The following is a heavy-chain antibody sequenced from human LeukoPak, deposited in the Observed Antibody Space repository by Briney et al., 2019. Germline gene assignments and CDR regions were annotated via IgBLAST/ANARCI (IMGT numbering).Heavy chain of an antibody. D-gene: IGHD5-18*01. Sequence: GGTLRLSCAASGFTFSSYGVSWVRQAPGKGLEWVSAISGSGGSTYYADSVKGRFTISRDNSKNTLYLQMNSLRAEDTAVYYCAKYSAMVTRYYFDYWGQGTLVTVSS. V-gene: IGHV3-23*01. CDR1: GFTFSSYG. J-gene: IGHJ4*02. CDR3: AKYSAMVTRYYFDY. CDR2: ISGSGGST.